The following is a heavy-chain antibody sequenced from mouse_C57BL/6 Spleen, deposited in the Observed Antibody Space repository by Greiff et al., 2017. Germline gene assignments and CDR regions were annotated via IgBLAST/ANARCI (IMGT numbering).Heavy chain of an antibody. J-gene: IGHJ3*01. CDR1: GYTFTDYE. V-gene: IGHV1-15*01. CDR2: IDPETGGT. Sequence: VQLQQSGAELVRPGASVTLSCKASGYTFTDYEMHWVKQTPVHGLEWIGAIDPETGGTAYNQKFKGKAILTADKSSSTAYMELRSLTSEDSAVYYCTRGGAYYSNYWFAYWGQGTLGTVSA. D-gene: IGHD2-5*01. CDR3: TRGGAYYSNYWFAY.